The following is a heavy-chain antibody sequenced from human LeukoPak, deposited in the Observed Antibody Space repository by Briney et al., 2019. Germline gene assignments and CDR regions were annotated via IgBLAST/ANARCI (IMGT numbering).Heavy chain of an antibody. V-gene: IGHV1-8*01. J-gene: IGHJ6*03. CDR3: ARVWSGYDYYYYYYMDV. D-gene: IGHD3-3*01. Sequence: ASVKVSCTASGYTFTSYDINWVRQATGQGLEWMGWMNPNSGNTGYAQKFQGRVTMTRNTSISTAYMELSSLRSEDTAVYYCARVWSGYDYYYYYYMDVWGKGTTVTVSS. CDR1: GYTFTSYD. CDR2: MNPNSGNT.